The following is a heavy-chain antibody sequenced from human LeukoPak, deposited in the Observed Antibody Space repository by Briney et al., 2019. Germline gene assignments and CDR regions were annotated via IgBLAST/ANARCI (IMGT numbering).Heavy chain of an antibody. CDR1: GGSFSGYY. V-gene: IGHV4-34*01. CDR2: INHSGST. CDR3: ATRIVGRWFDP. D-gene: IGHD2-15*01. J-gene: IGHJ5*02. Sequence: PSETLSLTCAVYGGSFSGYYWSWIRQPPGKGLEWIGEINHSGSTNYNPSLKSRVTISVDTSKNQFSLKLSSVTAADTAVYYCATRIVGRWFDPWGQGTLVTVSS.